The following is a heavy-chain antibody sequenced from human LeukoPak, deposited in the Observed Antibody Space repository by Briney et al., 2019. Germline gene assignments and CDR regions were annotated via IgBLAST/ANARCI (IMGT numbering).Heavy chain of an antibody. CDR3: AKDIKPDYDFWSGYSPDY. CDR1: GFTFSSYA. Sequence: GGSLRLSCAASGFTFSSYAMSWVRQAPGKGLEWVSVISGSGGKTYYGDSVKGRFTISRENSKNTVFLQMNSLRAEDTAVYYCAKDIKPDYDFWSGYSPDYWGQGTLVTVPS. CDR2: ISGSGGKT. D-gene: IGHD3-3*01. V-gene: IGHV3-23*01. J-gene: IGHJ4*02.